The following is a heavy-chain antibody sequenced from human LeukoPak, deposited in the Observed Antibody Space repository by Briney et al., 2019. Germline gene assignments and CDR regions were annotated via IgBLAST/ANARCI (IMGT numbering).Heavy chain of an antibody. Sequence: PSETLSLTCTVSGGSISSYYWSWIRQPPGKGLERLGYIYYSGSTNYNPSLKSRVTISVDTSKNQFSLKLSSVTAAATAVYYCARDHWGGNLMFGPWGQGTLVTVSS. J-gene: IGHJ5*02. D-gene: IGHD2-21*01. CDR3: ARDHWGGNLMFGP. V-gene: IGHV4-59*01. CDR1: GGSISSYY. CDR2: IYYSGST.